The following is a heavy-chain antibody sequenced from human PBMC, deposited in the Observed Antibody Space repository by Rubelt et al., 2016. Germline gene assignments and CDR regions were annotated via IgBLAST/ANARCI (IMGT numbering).Heavy chain of an antibody. CDR2: FDPEDGET. CDR1: GYTLTELS. Sequence: QVQLVQSGAEVKKPGASVKVSCKVSGYTLTELSMHWVRQAHGKGLEWMGGFDPEDGETIYAQKFQGRVIMTEDTSTDTAYMELSSLGSEDTAVDYCAIRQPDYGDLDFDYWGQGTLVTVSS. J-gene: IGHJ4*02. CDR3: AIRQPDYGDLDFDY. D-gene: IGHD4-17*01. V-gene: IGHV1-24*01.